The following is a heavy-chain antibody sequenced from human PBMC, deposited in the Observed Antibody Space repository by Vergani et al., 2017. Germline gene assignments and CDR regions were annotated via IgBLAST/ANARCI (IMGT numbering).Heavy chain of an antibody. CDR3: ATDLMGLRYCSSTSCYALSLDV. J-gene: IGHJ6*04. CDR1: GFTFSSYG. Sequence: QVQLVESGGGVVQPGRSLRLSCAASGFTFSSYGMHWVRQAPGKGLEWVAVISYDGSNKYYADSVKGRFTISRDTSKNTLYLQMNSLRAEDTAVYYCATDLMGLRYCSSTSCYALSLDVWGKGTTVTVSS. V-gene: IGHV3-30*03. D-gene: IGHD2-2*01. CDR2: ISYDGSNK.